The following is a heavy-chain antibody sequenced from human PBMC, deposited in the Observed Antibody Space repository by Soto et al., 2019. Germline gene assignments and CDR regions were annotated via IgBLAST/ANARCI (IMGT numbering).Heavy chain of an antibody. J-gene: IGHJ4*02. D-gene: IGHD6-6*01. CDR3: ARAYPYSTSSPFDY. Sequence: QVQLVQTGAEVKKPGASVKVSCKTSGYTFTNYNINWVRQATGQALEWMGWMNPNSGNTGYAQKFQGKVTMTRNTSRTTAYMELSSLRSGDTAVYYCARAYPYSTSSPFDYWGQGTLVTVSS. V-gene: IGHV1-8*01. CDR1: GYTFTNYN. CDR2: MNPNSGNT.